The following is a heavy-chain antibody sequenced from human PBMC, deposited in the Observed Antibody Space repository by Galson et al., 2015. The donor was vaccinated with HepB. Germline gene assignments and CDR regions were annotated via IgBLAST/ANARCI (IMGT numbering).Heavy chain of an antibody. D-gene: IGHD2/OR15-2a*01. Sequence: SLRLSCAASGFTFSFYWMTWVRQAPGKGLEWVANIRQDGSEKYYVDSVKGRFTISRDNAKNSLYLQMNSLRAEDTAVYYCAMTEVQGSRNFLFDQWGQGTLVTVSS. J-gene: IGHJ4*02. CDR3: AMTEVQGSRNFLFDQ. V-gene: IGHV3-7*03. CDR2: IRQDGSEK. CDR1: GFTFSFYW.